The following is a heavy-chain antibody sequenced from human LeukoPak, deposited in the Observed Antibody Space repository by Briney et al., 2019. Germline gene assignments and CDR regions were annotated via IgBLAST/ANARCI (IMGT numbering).Heavy chain of an antibody. Sequence: ASVKVSCKASGYAFTNYAMHWLRQAPGQRLEWMGWINAGNGDTKFSQNYQARVTITRDASASTAYMELSSLTSEDTAVYFCARGLWSAHRREYYFDSWGQGTLVTVSS. CDR1: GYAFTNYA. CDR2: INAGNGDT. J-gene: IGHJ4*02. D-gene: IGHD3-3*01. V-gene: IGHV1-3*01. CDR3: ARGLWSAHRREYYFDS.